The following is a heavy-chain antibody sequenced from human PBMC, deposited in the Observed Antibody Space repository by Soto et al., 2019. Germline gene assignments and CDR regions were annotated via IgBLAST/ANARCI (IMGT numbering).Heavy chain of an antibody. CDR2: FDPEDGET. Sequence: GASVKVSCKVSGYTLTELSTHWVRQAPGKGLERMGGFDPEDGETIYAQKLQGRVTMTEDTSTDTAYMELSSLRSEDTAVYYCATMPVRPSGGDYLDRFDPWGQGTLGTVSS. CDR1: GYTLTELS. D-gene: IGHD2-21*01. CDR3: ATMPVRPSGGDYLDRFDP. J-gene: IGHJ5*02. V-gene: IGHV1-24*01.